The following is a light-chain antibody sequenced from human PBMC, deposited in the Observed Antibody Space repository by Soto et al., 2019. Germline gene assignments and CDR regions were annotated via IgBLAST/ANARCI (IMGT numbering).Light chain of an antibody. CDR3: QQRDSWPRVT. V-gene: IGKV3-11*01. Sequence: EIVLTQSPATLSLSPGERATLSCRASQSVSSYLAWYQQKPGQAPRLLIYDASNRATGIPARFSGSGSGTDFTLTISSLEPEDFAVYYCQQRDSWPRVTFGGGTKVEI. CDR1: QSVSSY. CDR2: DAS. J-gene: IGKJ4*01.